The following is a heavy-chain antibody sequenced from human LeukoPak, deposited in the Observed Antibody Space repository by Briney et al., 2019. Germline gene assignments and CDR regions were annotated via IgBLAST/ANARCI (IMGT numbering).Heavy chain of an antibody. CDR3: AKGKTGAPSFYYFFYLDG. J-gene: IGHJ6*03. V-gene: IGHV3-30*18. Sequence: GRSLRLSCAASGFTFSSSGMHWVRQAPGRGLEWVAVISSDGNSNYYTEAVKGRFTISRDNSKNTLYLQMHSLTAEDTALYFCAKGKTGAPSFYYFFYLDGWGKGSTVIVSS. D-gene: IGHD2-8*02. CDR2: ISSDGNSN. CDR1: GFTFSSSG.